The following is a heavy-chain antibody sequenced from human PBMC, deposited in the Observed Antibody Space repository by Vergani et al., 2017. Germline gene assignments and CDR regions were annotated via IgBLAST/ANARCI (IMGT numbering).Heavy chain of an antibody. J-gene: IGHJ5*02. D-gene: IGHD6-13*01. V-gene: IGHV3-21*01. CDR1: GFTFSSYS. Sequence: EVQLVESGGGLVKPGGSLRLSCAASGFTFSSYSMNWVRQAPGKGLEWVSSISSSSSYIYYADSVKGRFTISRDNAKNSLYLQMNSLRAEDTAVYYCARDREIAAAGTGWFDPWGQGTLVTVSS. CDR3: ARDREIAAAGTGWFDP. CDR2: ISSSSSYI.